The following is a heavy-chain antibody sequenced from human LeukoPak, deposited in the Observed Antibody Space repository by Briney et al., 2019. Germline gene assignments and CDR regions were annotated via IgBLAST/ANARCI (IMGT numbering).Heavy chain of an antibody. J-gene: IGHJ4*02. CDR3: ATERRGSSWYDGKEAFDY. V-gene: IGHV3-7*01. D-gene: IGHD6-13*01. Sequence: SGGSLRLSCTASGLTFSNYWMSWVRRAPGKGLEWVANINEDGGEKHYVDSVKGRFTITRDNSRNSLYLQMSSLRGEDTAVYYCATERRGSSWYDGKEAFDYWGQGTLVTVSS. CDR1: GLTFSNYW. CDR2: INEDGGEK.